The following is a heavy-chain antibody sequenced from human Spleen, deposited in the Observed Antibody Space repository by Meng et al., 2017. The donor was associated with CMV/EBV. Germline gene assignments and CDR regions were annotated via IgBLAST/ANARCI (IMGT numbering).Heavy chain of an antibody. CDR3: AIPYYDFWSGPL. CDR1: GFTFSSYD. Sequence: GESLKISCAACGFTFSSYDMHWVRQATGKGLEWVSAIGTAGDTYYPGSVKGQFTISRENAKNSLYLQMNSLRAEDTAVYYCAIPYYDFWSGPLWGQGTLVTVSS. CDR2: IGTAGDT. D-gene: IGHD3-3*01. V-gene: IGHV3-13*03. J-gene: IGHJ4*02.